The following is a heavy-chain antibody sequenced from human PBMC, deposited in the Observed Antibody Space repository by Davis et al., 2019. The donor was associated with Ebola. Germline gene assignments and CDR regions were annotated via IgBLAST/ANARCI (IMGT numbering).Heavy chain of an antibody. CDR3: AREKAGTDTFDI. J-gene: IGHJ3*02. Sequence: PSETLSLTCTVSGGFISNYYWSWIRQPPGKGLEWIGYIYYSGSTNYNPSLKSRITILVNTSKNQFSLKLSSVTAADTAVYHCAREKAGTDTFDIWGQGTMVTVSS. CDR1: GGFISNYY. V-gene: IGHV4-59*01. CDR2: IYYSGST. D-gene: IGHD1-1*01.